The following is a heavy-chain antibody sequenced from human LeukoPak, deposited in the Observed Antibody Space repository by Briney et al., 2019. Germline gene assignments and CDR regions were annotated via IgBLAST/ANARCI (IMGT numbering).Heavy chain of an antibody. CDR2: IYHSGST. Sequence: SETLSLTCTVSGYSISSGYYWGWTRQPPGKGLEWIGSIYHSGSTYYNPSLKSRVTISVDTSKNQFSLKLSSVTAADTAVYYCARATYSGSFDYWGQGTLVTVSS. V-gene: IGHV4-38-2*02. CDR1: GYSISSGYY. D-gene: IGHD1-26*01. CDR3: ARATYSGSFDY. J-gene: IGHJ4*02.